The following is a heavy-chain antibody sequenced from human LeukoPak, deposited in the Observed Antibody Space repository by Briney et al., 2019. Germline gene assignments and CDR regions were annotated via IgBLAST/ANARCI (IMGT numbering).Heavy chain of an antibody. CDR2: INPSGGST. D-gene: IGHD5-18*01. Sequence: ASVKVSCKASGYTFTSYYMHWVRHAPGQGLEWMGIINPSGGSTSYAQKFQGRVTMTRDTSTSTVYMELSSLRSEDTAVYYCARDEYSYGWSHWGQGTLVTVSS. CDR3: ARDEYSYGWSH. J-gene: IGHJ4*02. CDR1: GYTFTSYY. V-gene: IGHV1-46*01.